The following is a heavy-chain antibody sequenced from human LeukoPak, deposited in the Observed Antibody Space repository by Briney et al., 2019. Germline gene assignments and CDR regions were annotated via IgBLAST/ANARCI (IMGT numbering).Heavy chain of an antibody. Sequence: GGSLRLSCAASGFTFSSYSMNWVRQAPRKGLEWVSSISSSSSYIYYADSVKGRFTISRENAKNSVYLQMNSLRAEDTAVYYCATDKAYSAFDYWGRGTLVTVSS. V-gene: IGHV3-21*06. J-gene: IGHJ4*02. CDR3: ATDKAYSAFDY. CDR2: ISSSSSYI. CDR1: GFTFSSYS. D-gene: IGHD2-21*01.